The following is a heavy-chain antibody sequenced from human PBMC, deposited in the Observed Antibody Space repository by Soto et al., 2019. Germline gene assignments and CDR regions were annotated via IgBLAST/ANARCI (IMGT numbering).Heavy chain of an antibody. J-gene: IGHJ4*02. CDR2: IDPRSGAT. V-gene: IGHV1-2*02. CDR1: GGTFSSYA. D-gene: IGHD1-26*01. Sequence: QVQLVQSGAEAKKPGSSVKVSCKTSGGTFSSYAISWVRQAPGQGLEWMGWIDPRSGATIYAQKFQDRVTMTRDTSISTAYMDLSRLRSDDTAVYYCARDDYGIYPYWGQGTLVTVSS. CDR3: ARDDYGIYPY.